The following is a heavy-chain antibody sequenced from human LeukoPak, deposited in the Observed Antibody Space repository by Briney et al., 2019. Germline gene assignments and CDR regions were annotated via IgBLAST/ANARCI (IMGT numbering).Heavy chain of an antibody. V-gene: IGHV3-21*01. CDR2: ISSSSSYI. D-gene: IGHD1-1*01. CDR3: EAELGELEDY. Sequence: PGGSLRLSCAAPGFTFSSYSMNWVRQAPGKGLEWVSSISSSSSYIYYADSVKGRFTISRDNAKNTLYLQMNSLRAEDTAVYYCEAELGELEDYWGQGTLVTVSS. CDR1: GFTFSSYS. J-gene: IGHJ4*02.